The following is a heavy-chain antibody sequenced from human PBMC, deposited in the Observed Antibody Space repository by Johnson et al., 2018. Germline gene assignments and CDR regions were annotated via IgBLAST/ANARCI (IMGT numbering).Heavy chain of an antibody. V-gene: IGHV5-51*01. CDR3: ARRIVNYPFAI. Sequence: VQLVESGAEVKKAGESLRISCKGSGYSFTTYWIGWVRQMPGKGLEWMGIVNPSDSDTRYSPSFQGQVTVSAHRSISTAYLQWNRRKASDTSMYYCARRIVNYPFAIWGQWTMVPVSS. CDR1: GYSFTTYW. D-gene: IGHD3-16*02. J-gene: IGHJ3*02. CDR2: VNPSDSDT.